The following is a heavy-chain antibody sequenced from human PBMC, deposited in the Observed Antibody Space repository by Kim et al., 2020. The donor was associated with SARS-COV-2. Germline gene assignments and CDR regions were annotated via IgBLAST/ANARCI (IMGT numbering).Heavy chain of an antibody. V-gene: IGHV3-23*01. J-gene: IGHJ1*01. CDR3: GNTGGGGGGEMG. CDR2: FTSGATNT. Sequence: GGSLRLSCATSGFTFSSFDMTWVRQAPGKGLEWVSSFTSGATNTYYTDSVKGRFTLSRDNSKSTVYLQMNSLRVEDTAIYYCGNTGGGGGGEMGWAEGT. D-gene: IGHD2-8*02. CDR1: GFTFSSFD.